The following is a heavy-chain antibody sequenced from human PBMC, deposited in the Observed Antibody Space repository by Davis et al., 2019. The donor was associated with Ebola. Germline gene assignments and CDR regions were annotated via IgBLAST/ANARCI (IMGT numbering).Heavy chain of an antibody. CDR2: IIPIFGTA. Sequence: AASVKVSCKASGGTFSSYAISWVRQAPGQGLEWMGGIIPIFGTANYAQKFQGRVTITADKSTSTAYMELSSLRSEDTAVYYCARTSITMVRGALDYWGQGTLVTVSS. V-gene: IGHV1-69*06. J-gene: IGHJ4*02. CDR1: GGTFSSYA. D-gene: IGHD3-10*01. CDR3: ARTSITMVRGALDY.